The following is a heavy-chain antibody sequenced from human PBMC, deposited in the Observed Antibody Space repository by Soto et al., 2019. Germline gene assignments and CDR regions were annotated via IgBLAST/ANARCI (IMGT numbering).Heavy chain of an antibody. J-gene: IGHJ4*02. CDR1: GGSFSDYI. Sequence: SETLSLTCYVRGGSFSDYIWTWIRQTPGKGLQWIGQINHSGSSIYNPSLKNRVTISTMSNNKFSLELSSVTAADTAVYYCTRGLFSGSYYSGGWYYFDSWGQGTMVTVSS. V-gene: IGHV4-34*01. CDR2: INHSGSS. CDR3: TRGLFSGSYYSGGWYYFDS. D-gene: IGHD1-26*01.